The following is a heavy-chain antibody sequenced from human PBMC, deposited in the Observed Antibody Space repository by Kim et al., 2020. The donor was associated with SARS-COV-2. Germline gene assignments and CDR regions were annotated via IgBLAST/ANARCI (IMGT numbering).Heavy chain of an antibody. CDR2: IYNSGST. CDR1: GGSMNNYY. J-gene: IGHJ4*02. D-gene: IGHD6-19*01. Sequence: SETLSLTCSVSGGSMNNYYWSWIRQPPGKGLEWIGHIYNSGSTNYNPSLNSRVTISSEMSKNQFSLILTSVTAADTAVYYCARNTPSTWLSSGGSGHFFDYWCQRILDPVSS. CDR3: ARNTPSTWLSSGGSGHFFDY. V-gene: IGHV4-59*01.